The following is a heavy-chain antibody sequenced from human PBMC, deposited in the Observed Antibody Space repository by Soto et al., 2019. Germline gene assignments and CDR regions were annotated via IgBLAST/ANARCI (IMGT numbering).Heavy chain of an antibody. J-gene: IGHJ6*02. CDR2: ISGSGSST. Sequence: GGSLRLSCAASGFTFSSYVMTWVRQAPGKGLEWVSAISGSGSSTYYADSVKGRFTISRDNSKNTLYLQMNSLRAEDTAVYYCAKREPQYSSSMDVWGQGTTVTVSS. CDR1: GFTFSSYV. D-gene: IGHD6-19*01. CDR3: AKREPQYSSSMDV. V-gene: IGHV3-23*01.